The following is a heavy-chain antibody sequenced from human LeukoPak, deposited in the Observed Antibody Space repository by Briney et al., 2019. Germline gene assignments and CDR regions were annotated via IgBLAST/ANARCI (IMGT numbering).Heavy chain of an antibody. CDR3: ARGADGAFDY. D-gene: IGHD5-24*01. J-gene: IGHJ4*02. CDR1: GFTFSNYW. V-gene: IGHV3-7*01. CDR2: IKQGGGET. Sequence: GGSLRLSCAASGFTFSNYWMNWVRQAPGKGLEWVANIKQGGGETYNVDSVKGRFSISRDNAKNSLYLQMNSLRAEDTAVYYCARGADGAFDYWGQGTVVTVSP.